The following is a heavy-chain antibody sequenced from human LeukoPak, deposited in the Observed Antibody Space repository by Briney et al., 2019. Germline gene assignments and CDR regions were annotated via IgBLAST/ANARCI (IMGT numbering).Heavy chain of an antibody. CDR1: GFTFSNAW. D-gene: IGHD3-22*01. Sequence: GGSLRLSCAASGFTFSNAWMSWVRQAPGKGLEWVGRIESKTDGGTTDYAAPVKGRFTISRDDSKNTLYLQMNSLKTEDTAVYYCTTVEYYDTSGYYPAYDYWDQGTLVTVSS. J-gene: IGHJ4*02. CDR2: IESKTDGGTT. CDR3: TTVEYYDTSGYYPAYDY. V-gene: IGHV3-15*04.